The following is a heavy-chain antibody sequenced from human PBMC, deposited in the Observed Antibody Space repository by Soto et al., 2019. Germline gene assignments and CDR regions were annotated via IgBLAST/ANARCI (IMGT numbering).Heavy chain of an antibody. D-gene: IGHD6-6*01. V-gene: IGHV1-2*02. CDR2: MNTNTNTT. CDR1: GYTFTSYY. J-gene: IGHJ5*02. CDR3: AREVVETSSLWLDP. Sequence: ASVKVSCESAGYTFTSYYMHWVRQSPGQGLEWIGWMNTNTNTTDSAEVFEGRVSLTWDTSISTAYMQLNSLKIDDTAVYYCAREVVETSSLWLDPWGQGTLVTVSS.